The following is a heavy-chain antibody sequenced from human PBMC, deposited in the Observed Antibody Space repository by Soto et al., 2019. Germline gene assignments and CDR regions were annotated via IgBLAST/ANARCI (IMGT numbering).Heavy chain of an antibody. CDR2: ISSSSSDI. Sequence: EVQLVESGGGLDKPGGSLRLSCAASGFSLSDYYMNWVRQAPGKGLEWVSSISSSSSDINYADSLKGRFTISRDNAKNSLYLQMNSLRAEDTAIYFCAREPFYSDNSGYYSAAFDIWGQGTMVTVSS. J-gene: IGHJ3*02. CDR1: GFSLSDYY. D-gene: IGHD3-22*01. CDR3: AREPFYSDNSGYYSAAFDI. V-gene: IGHV3-21*01.